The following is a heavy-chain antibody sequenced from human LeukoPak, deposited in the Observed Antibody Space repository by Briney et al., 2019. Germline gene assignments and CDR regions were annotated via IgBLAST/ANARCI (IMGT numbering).Heavy chain of an antibody. CDR3: AREMNDYGDHYFDY. CDR1: GYTFTSYG. CDR2: ISAYSGDT. V-gene: IGHV1-18*01. D-gene: IGHD4-17*01. Sequence: ASVKVSCKASGYTFTSYGISWVRQAPGQGLEWMGWISAYSGDTNYAQKLQGRVTMTTDTSTSTAYMELRSLRSDDTAVYYCAREMNDYGDHYFDYWGQGTLVTVSS. J-gene: IGHJ4*02.